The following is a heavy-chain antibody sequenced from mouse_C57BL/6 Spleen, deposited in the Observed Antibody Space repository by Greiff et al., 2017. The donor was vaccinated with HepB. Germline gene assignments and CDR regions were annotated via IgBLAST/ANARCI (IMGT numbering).Heavy chain of an antibody. D-gene: IGHD2-12*01. CDR2: INPNNCGT. Sequence: EVQLQQSGPELVKPGASVKIPCKASGYTFTDYNMDWVKQSHGKSLEWIGDINPNNCGTIYNQKFKGKATLTVDKSSSTAYMELRSLTSEDTAVYYCARRGNDNWYFDVWGTGTTVTVSS. V-gene: IGHV1-18*01. J-gene: IGHJ1*03. CDR3: ARRGNDNWYFDV. CDR1: GYTFTDYN.